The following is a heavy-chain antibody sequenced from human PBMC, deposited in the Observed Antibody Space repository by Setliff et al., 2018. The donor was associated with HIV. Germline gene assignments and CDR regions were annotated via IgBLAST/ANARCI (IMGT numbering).Heavy chain of an antibody. D-gene: IGHD1-20*01. Sequence: SETLSLTCAVYRGSFSHYYWMWIRQSPGKGLEWIAEINQERTTFYNPSLKSRVTMSLDTSRNEVSLRLSSVTAADTATYFCARVRFNFDNVRCFDLWGPGTLVTVSS. J-gene: IGHJ2*01. V-gene: IGHV4-34*01. CDR3: ARVRFNFDNVRCFDL. CDR2: INQERTT. CDR1: RGSFSHYY.